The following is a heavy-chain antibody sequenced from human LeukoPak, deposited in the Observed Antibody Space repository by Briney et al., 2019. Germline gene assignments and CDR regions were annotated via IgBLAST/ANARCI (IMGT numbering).Heavy chain of an antibody. J-gene: IGHJ3*02. CDR2: ISSSSGYI. CDR3: ARDDRVTTIEMATISNGYAFDI. V-gene: IGHV3-21*01. D-gene: IGHD5-24*01. CDR1: GFTFSSYS. Sequence: PGGSLRLSCAASGFTFSSYSMNWVRQAPGKGLEWVSSISSSSGYIYYADSVKGRFTISRDNAKNSLYLQMNSLRAEDTAVYYCARDDRVTTIEMATISNGYAFDIWGQGTMVTVSS.